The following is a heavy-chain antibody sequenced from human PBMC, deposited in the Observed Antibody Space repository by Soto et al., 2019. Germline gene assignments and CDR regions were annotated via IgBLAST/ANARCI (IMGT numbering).Heavy chain of an antibody. D-gene: IGHD3-16*01. J-gene: IGHJ6*02. CDR1: GGYILSSSYY. CDR2: IYFSVST. V-gene: IGHV4-39*01. Sequence: QVQLQESGPGLVKPSETLSLICSVSGGYILSSSYYWGWVRQPPGKGLEWIGNIYFSVSTFYNAPGKSGVPLPVDTPKSQFSDSMSAVTAAATAVYQHVSDNVFIPAVWQYYAMDDWGQLTAVNVSS. CDR3: VSDNVFIPAVWQYYAMDD.